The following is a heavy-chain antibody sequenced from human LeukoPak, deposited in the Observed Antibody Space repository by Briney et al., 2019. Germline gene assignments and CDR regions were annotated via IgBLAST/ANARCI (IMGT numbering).Heavy chain of an antibody. V-gene: IGHV3-64D*09. J-gene: IGHJ4*02. CDR1: GFTFSSCA. Sequence: GGSLRLSCSASGFTFSSCAMHWVGQAQGRGRKYLSAISTNGGSTYYADSVKGRFTISRDNSKNTLYLQMSSLRTDDTAVYYCVKGQATIFGVVPGVYWGQGTLVTVSS. CDR2: ISTNGGST. CDR3: VKGQATIFGVVPGVY. D-gene: IGHD3-3*01.